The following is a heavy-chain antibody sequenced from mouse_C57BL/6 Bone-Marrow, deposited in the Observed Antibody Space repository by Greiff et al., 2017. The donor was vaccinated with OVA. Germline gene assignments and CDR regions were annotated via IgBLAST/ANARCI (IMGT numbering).Heavy chain of an antibody. CDR2: IDPSDSYT. V-gene: IGHV1-69*01. D-gene: IGHD2-4*01. J-gene: IGHJ2*01. CDR3: ARAGYYDDD. CDR1: GYTFTSYW. Sequence: QVQLQQPGAELVMPGASVKLSCKASGYTFTSYWMHWVKQRPGQGLEWIGEIDPSDSYTNYNQKFKGKSTLTVDKSSSTASMQLSSLTAKDSAVYYCARAGYYDDDWGQGTTLTVSS.